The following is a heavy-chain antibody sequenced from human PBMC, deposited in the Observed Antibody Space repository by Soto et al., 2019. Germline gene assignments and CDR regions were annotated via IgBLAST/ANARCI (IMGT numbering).Heavy chain of an antibody. J-gene: IGHJ6*02. D-gene: IGHD3-22*01. V-gene: IGHV4-59*01. CDR3: ARDTDYYDSSGYYYGMDV. Sequence: SETLSLTCTVSGGSISSYYWSWIRQPPGKGLEWIGYIYYSGSTNYNPSLKSRVTISVDTSKNQFSLKLSSVTAADTAVYYCARDTDYYDSSGYYYGMDVWGQGTTVTVSS. CDR2: IYYSGST. CDR1: GGSISSYY.